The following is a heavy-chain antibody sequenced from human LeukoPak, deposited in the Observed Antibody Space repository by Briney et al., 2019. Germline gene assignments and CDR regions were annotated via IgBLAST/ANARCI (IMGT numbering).Heavy chain of an antibody. Sequence: SVKVSCKASGGTFSSYANSWVRQAPGQGLEWMGGIIPIFGTANYAQKFQGRVTITTDESTSTAYMELSSLRSEDTAVYYCASLLYDSSGYYDPWGQGTLVTVSS. J-gene: IGHJ5*02. D-gene: IGHD3-22*01. CDR1: GGTFSSYA. CDR3: ASLLYDSSGYYDP. CDR2: IIPIFGTA. V-gene: IGHV1-69*05.